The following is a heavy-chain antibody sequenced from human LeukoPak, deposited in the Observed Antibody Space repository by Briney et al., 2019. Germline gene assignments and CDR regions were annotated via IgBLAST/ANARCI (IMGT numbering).Heavy chain of an antibody. CDR3: ARGTYYYDSVNWFDP. Sequence: GESLKISCKGSGYSFTSYWIGWVRQMPGKGLEWMGIIYPGDSDTRYSPSFQGQVTISADKSISTAYLQWSILKASDTAMYYCARGTYYYDSVNWFDPWGQGTLVTASS. CDR2: IYPGDSDT. CDR1: GYSFTSYW. D-gene: IGHD3-22*01. V-gene: IGHV5-51*01. J-gene: IGHJ5*02.